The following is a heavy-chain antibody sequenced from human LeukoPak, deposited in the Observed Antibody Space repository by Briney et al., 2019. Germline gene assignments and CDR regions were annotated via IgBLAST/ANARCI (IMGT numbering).Heavy chain of an antibody. Sequence: GGSLRLSCAASGFTVSTNYMAWVRQAPGKGLECVSVIYSGGRTDYADSVKGRFTISRDPSKNTLYLQMNSLRADDTAVYYCAREGGLGYCSTTSCAFDCWGQGSLVTVCS. D-gene: IGHD2-2*01. CDR2: IYSGGRT. V-gene: IGHV3-53*01. CDR3: AREGGLGYCSTTSCAFDC. J-gene: IGHJ4*02. CDR1: GFTVSTNY.